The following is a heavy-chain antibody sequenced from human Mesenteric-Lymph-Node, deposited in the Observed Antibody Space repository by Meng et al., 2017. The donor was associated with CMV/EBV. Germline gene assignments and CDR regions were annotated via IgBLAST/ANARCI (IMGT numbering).Heavy chain of an antibody. CDR3: ARVRETPMVTGELDY. J-gene: IGHJ4*02. CDR1: GGTFSSYA. D-gene: IGHD5-18*01. CDR2: IDPNSGGT. V-gene: IGHV1-2*02. Sequence: ASVKVSCKASGGTFSSYAISWVRQAPGQGLEWLGWIDPNSGGTNLAQKFQGRVTMTRDTSISTAYMELSRLRADDTAVYYCARVRETPMVTGELDYWGQGTLVTVSS.